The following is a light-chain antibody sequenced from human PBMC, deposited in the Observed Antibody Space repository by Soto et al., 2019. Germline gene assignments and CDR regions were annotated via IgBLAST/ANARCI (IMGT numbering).Light chain of an antibody. CDR3: CSYAGSSTFV. CDR1: NSDVGSYDL. J-gene: IGLJ2*01. V-gene: IGLV2-23*03. CDR2: DGS. Sequence: QSVLTQPASVSGSPGQSITISCTGTNSDVGSYDLVSWYQQHPGKAPKLMIYDGSARPSGVSNRFSGSKSGNTASLTISGLQAEDEADYYCCSYAGSSTFVFGGGTKLTVL.